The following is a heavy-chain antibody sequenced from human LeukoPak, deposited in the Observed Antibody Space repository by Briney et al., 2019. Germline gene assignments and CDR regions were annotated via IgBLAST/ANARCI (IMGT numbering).Heavy chain of an antibody. V-gene: IGHV4-4*07. Sequence: SETLSLTCTVSGGSISSYYWSWLRPPAGKGLEWIGRIYTSGSTNYNPSLKSRVTISVDKSKNQFSLKLSSVTAADTAVYYCARDPGGDGSGSWGSWGQGTLVTVSS. CDR3: ARDPGGDGSGSWGS. D-gene: IGHD3-10*01. CDR2: IYTSGST. CDR1: GGSISSYY. J-gene: IGHJ4*02.